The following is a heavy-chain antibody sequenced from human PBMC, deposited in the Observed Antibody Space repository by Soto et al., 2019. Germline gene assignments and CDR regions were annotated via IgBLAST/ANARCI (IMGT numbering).Heavy chain of an antibody. V-gene: IGHV3-23*01. CDR2: ISASGGST. CDR1: GFTFSNYA. D-gene: IGHD2-2*01. Sequence: PGGSLRLSCAASGFTFSNYAMSWVRQAPGKGLEWVSAISASGGSTYYADSVKGRFTISRDNSKNTLYLQMNSLRAEDTAVYYCAKSLGYCSSTSCYPNHDAFDIWGQGTMVTVSS. CDR3: AKSLGYCSSTSCYPNHDAFDI. J-gene: IGHJ3*02.